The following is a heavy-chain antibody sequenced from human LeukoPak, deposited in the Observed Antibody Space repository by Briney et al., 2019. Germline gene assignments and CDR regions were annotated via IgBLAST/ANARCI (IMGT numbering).Heavy chain of an antibody. CDR1: GFTFSSYG. CDR2: ISDDGSSK. Sequence: GGSLRLSCAASGFTFSSYGMHWVRQAPGKGLEWVAAISDDGSSKYNADSVRGRFTISRDNSKNTLSLQMNSLRTEDTAIYYCARDTVTRALDYWGQGTLVTVSS. J-gene: IGHJ4*02. D-gene: IGHD4-17*01. V-gene: IGHV3-30*03. CDR3: ARDTVTRALDY.